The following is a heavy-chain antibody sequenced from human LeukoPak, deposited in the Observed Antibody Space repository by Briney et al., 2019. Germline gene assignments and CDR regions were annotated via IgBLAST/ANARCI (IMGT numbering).Heavy chain of an antibody. CDR2: LYTSGST. CDR3: ARGTATTLFDY. V-gene: IGHV4-4*07. J-gene: IGHJ4*02. CDR1: GGSISYYY. D-gene: IGHD4-11*01. Sequence: SETLSLTCFVTGGSISYYYWSWIRQPAGKGLEWIGRLYTSGSTDYNPSLKSRVTMSVDTSKNQFSPKLRSVTAADTAVYYCARGTATTLFDYWGQGTLVTVSS.